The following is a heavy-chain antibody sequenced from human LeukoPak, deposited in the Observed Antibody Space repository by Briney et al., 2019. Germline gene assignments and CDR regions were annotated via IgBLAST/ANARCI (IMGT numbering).Heavy chain of an antibody. Sequence: SETLSLTCAVYGGSFSGYYWSWIRQPPGKGLEWIGEINHSGSTNYNPSLKSRVTISVDTSKNQFSLKLSSVTAADTAAYYCARGGITMVRGVIKAYYYYYGMDVWGQGTTVTVSS. V-gene: IGHV4-34*01. CDR3: ARGGITMVRGVIKAYYYYYGMDV. D-gene: IGHD3-10*01. CDR2: INHSGST. CDR1: GGSFSGYY. J-gene: IGHJ6*02.